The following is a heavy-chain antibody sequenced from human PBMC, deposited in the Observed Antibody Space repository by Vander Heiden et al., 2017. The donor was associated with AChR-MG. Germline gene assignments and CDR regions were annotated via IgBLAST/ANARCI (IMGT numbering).Heavy chain of an antibody. CDR1: GITFSAPG. CDR3: ARDKGTTAMDN. Sequence: QLHLVESGGGVVQPGRSLRLSCAASGITFSAPGIHWVRPAPGKGLEWVAMIWSNGSSKFYADSGQGRFAISRDNSNNMVYLQMNSLRAEDTAVYYCARDKGTTAMDNWGQGTVGTVSS. D-gene: IGHD1-1*01. CDR2: IWSNGSSK. J-gene: IGHJ4*02. V-gene: IGHV3-33*01.